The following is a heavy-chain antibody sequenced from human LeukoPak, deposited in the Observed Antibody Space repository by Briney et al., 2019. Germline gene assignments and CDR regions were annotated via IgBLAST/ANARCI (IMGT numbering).Heavy chain of an antibody. CDR2: FDPEDGET. CDR1: GYTLTELS. Sequence: GASVTVSCKVSGYTLTELSMHWVRQAPGKGLEWMGGFDPEDGETIYAQKFQGRVTMTEDTSTDTAYMELSSLRSEDTAVYYCARAGWEYYGSGSFYPNYYYYYMDVWGKGTTVTISS. D-gene: IGHD3-10*01. CDR3: ARAGWEYYGSGSFYPNYYYYYMDV. J-gene: IGHJ6*03. V-gene: IGHV1-24*01.